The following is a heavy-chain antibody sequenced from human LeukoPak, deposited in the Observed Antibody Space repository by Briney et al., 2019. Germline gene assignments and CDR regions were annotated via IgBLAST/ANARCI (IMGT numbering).Heavy chain of an antibody. V-gene: IGHV4-59*01. CDR1: GGSISSYY. Sequence: PSETLSLTCTVSGGSISSYYWSWIRQPPGKGLEWIGYIYYSGSTNYNPSLKSRVTISVDTSKNQFSLKLSSVTAADTAVYYCARVRPYYDSSGYYFDYWGPGTLVTVSS. CDR3: ARVRPYYDSSGYYFDY. CDR2: IYYSGST. D-gene: IGHD3-22*01. J-gene: IGHJ4*02.